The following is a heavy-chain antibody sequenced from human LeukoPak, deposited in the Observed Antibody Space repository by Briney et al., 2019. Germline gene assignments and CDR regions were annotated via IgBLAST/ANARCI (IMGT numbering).Heavy chain of an antibody. CDR3: AREYYYGIDI. J-gene: IGHJ6*02. CDR2: ISGSGSGT. CDR1: AFTFSSYA. Sequence: GGSLRLSCGASAFTFSSYAMTWVRQAPGKGLEWVSAISGSGSGTYYADSVKGRFSISRDNTKNTVSLQMNSLRAEDTAVYYCAREYYYGIDIWGLGTTVTVSS. V-gene: IGHV3-23*01.